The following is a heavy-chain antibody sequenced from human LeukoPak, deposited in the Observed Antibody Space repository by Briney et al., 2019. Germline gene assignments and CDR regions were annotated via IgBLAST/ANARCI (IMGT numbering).Heavy chain of an antibody. CDR1: GFTVSSNY. D-gene: IGHD6-19*01. Sequence: GGSLRLSCAASGFTVSSNYMSWVRQAPGKGLEWVSVIYSGGSTYYADSVKGRFTISRDNSKNTLYLQMNSLRAEDTAVYYCARVRMEQWLPYYFDYWGQGTLVTVSS. J-gene: IGHJ4*02. CDR3: ARVRMEQWLPYYFDY. CDR2: IYSGGST. V-gene: IGHV3-53*01.